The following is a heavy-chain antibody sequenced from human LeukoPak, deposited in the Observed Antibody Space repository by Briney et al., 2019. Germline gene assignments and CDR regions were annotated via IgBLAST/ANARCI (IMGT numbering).Heavy chain of an antibody. V-gene: IGHV3-23*01. CDR2: ISGSGGNT. CDR3: AKSVYDSSSWYYFDY. CDR1: GFTFSRNG. D-gene: IGHD6-13*01. J-gene: IGHJ4*02. Sequence: GGSLRLSCAASGFTFSRNGMTWVRQAPGKGLEWVSAISGSGGNTYYADSVKGRFTISRDNSKNTLYLQMNSLRAEDTAVYYCAKSVYDSSSWYYFDYWGQGTLVTVSS.